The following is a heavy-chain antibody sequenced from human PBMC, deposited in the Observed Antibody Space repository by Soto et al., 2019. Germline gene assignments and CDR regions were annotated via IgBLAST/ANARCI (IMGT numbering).Heavy chain of an antibody. CDR2: ISSSGSNI. Sequence: QVQLVESGGGLVKPGGSLRLSCAASGFTFSDYYMSWIRQAPGKGLGWVSYISSSGSNIYYADSVKGRFTISRDNAKNSLYLQMNSLRAEDTAVYYCARDKVAPITSNWFDPWGQGTLVTVSS. D-gene: IGHD5-12*01. V-gene: IGHV3-11*01. CDR1: GFTFSDYY. J-gene: IGHJ5*02. CDR3: ARDKVAPITSNWFDP.